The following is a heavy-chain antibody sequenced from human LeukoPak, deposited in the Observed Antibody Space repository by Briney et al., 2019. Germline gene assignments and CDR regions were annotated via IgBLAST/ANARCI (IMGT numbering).Heavy chain of an antibody. Sequence: GGSLRLSCAASGFTFSSYAMHWVRQAPGKGLEWVAVISYDGSNKYYADSVKGRFTISRDNSKNTLYLQMNSLRAEDTAVYYCARPRGPYGDYSLGYWGQGTLVAVSS. CDR1: GFTFSSYA. D-gene: IGHD4-17*01. J-gene: IGHJ4*02. CDR3: ARPRGPYGDYSLGY. CDR2: ISYDGSNK. V-gene: IGHV3-30-3*01.